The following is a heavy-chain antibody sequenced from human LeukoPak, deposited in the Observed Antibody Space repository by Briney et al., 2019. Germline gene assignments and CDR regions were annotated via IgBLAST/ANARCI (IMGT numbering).Heavy chain of an antibody. D-gene: IGHD6-19*01. Sequence: SETLSLTCTVSGYSISSGYYWGWIRQPPGMGLEWIGSIYYTGNTYYNASLKSQVSISIDTSKNQFSLKLTSVTAADTAVYYCATSPSEWLVLWGQGTLVTVSS. CDR2: IYYTGNT. CDR1: GYSISSGYY. J-gene: IGHJ4*02. V-gene: IGHV4-38-2*02. CDR3: ATSPSEWLVL.